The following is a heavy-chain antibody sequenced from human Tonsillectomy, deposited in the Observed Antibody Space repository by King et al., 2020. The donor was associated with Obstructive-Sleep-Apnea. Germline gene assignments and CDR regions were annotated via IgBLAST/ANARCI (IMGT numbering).Heavy chain of an antibody. CDR3: ARVLGAAGPDYYFDY. CDR1: GGSFSDYY. J-gene: IGHJ4*02. V-gene: IGHV4-34*01. CDR2: INHSGST. Sequence: VQLQQWGTGLLKPSETLSLTRAVYGGSFSDYYWSWIRQPPGKGLEWIGEINHSGSTTFNPSLKRRVTISVDTSRNQFSVKLHSVTAADTAVYYCARVLGAAGPDYYFDYWGQGTLVTVSS. D-gene: IGHD3-16*01.